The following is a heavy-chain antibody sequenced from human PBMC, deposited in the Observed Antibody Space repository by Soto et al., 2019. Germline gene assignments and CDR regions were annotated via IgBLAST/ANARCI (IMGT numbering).Heavy chain of an antibody. D-gene: IGHD1-1*01. V-gene: IGHV3-7*01. CDR2: VDEGGSEY. J-gene: IGHJ4*02. Sequence: DLEESGGGLVHPGGSLRLSCAASGFTFSCYWMHWVRQAPGKGLAWVANVDEGGSEYNDAESGRGRFTISRDNAKHTLYQQMNSQRAAGTAVDYSARTGDGHHAFLDYWGKGNLVSVAS. CDR1: GFTFSCYW. CDR3: ARTGDGHHAFLDY.